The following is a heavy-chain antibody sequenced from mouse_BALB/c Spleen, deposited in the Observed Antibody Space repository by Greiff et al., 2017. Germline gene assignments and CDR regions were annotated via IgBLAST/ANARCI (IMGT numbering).Heavy chain of an antibody. CDR2: IDPENGDT. V-gene: IGHV14-4*02. CDR3: NAWGRYYYAMDY. J-gene: IGHJ4*01. CDR1: GFNIKDYY. Sequence: VQLKQSGAELVRSGASVKLSCTASGFNIKDYYMHWVKQRPEQGLEWIGWIDPENGDTEYAPKFQGKATMTADTSSNTAYLQLSSLTSEDTAVYYCNAWGRYYYAMDYWGQGTSVTVSS.